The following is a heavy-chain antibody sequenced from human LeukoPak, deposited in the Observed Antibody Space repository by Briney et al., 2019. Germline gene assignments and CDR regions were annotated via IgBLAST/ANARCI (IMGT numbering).Heavy chain of an antibody. V-gene: IGHV4-34*01. CDR2: INHSGST. Sequence: SETLSLTCAVYGGSFSGYYWSWIRQPPGKGLEWIGEINHSGSTNYNPSLKSRVTISVDTSKNQFSLKLSSVTAADTAVYYCARGPLGLGRPFDPWGQGTLVTVSS. CDR1: GGSFSGYY. J-gene: IGHJ5*02. D-gene: IGHD2-15*01. CDR3: ARGPLGLGRPFDP.